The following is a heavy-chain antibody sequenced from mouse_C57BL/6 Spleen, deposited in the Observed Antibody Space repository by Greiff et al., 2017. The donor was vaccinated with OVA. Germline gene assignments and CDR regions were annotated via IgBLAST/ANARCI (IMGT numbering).Heavy chain of an antibody. Sequence: EVQLQQSGPELVKPGASVKISCKASGYTFTDYYMNWVKQSHGKSLEWIGDINPNNGGTSYNQKFKGKATLTVDKSSSTAYMELRSLTSEDSAVYYCARPTFWYFDYWGQGTTLTVSS. CDR2: INPNNGGT. D-gene: IGHD4-1*02. CDR3: ARPTFWYFDY. CDR1: GYTFTDYY. V-gene: IGHV1-26*01. J-gene: IGHJ2*01.